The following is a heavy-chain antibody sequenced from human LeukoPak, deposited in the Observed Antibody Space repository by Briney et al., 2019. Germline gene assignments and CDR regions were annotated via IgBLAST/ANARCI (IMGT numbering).Heavy chain of an antibody. CDR3: AKGDGYSSSWYHPGPFDY. J-gene: IGHJ4*02. D-gene: IGHD6-13*01. V-gene: IGHV3-33*06. CDR1: GFNFRGYG. CDR2: IWHDASSR. Sequence: GGSLRLSCAASGFNFRGYGMHWVRQAPGKGLEWVAIIWHDASSRYYADSVKGRFTISRDNSKNTLYLQMNSLRAEDTAVYYCAKGDGYSSSWYHPGPFDYWGQGTLVTVSS.